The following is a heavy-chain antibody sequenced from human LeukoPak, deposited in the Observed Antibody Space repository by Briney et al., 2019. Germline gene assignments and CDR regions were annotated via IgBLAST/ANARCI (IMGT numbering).Heavy chain of an antibody. V-gene: IGHV4-34*01. Sequence: ETLSLTCAVYGGSFSGYYWSWIRQPPGKGLEWIGEINHSGSTNYNPSLKSRVTISVDTSKNQFSLKLSSVTAADTAVYYCARVYSSSWLYYYYYYMDVWGKGTTVTVSS. D-gene: IGHD6-13*01. CDR3: ARVYSSSWLYYYYYYMDV. CDR1: GGSFSGYY. J-gene: IGHJ6*03. CDR2: INHSGST.